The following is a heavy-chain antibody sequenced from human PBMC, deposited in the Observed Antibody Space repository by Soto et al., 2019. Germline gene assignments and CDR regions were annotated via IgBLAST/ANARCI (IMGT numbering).Heavy chain of an antibody. CDR1: GYTFTSYG. CDR3: ARFTGGSYNTYYFYYGMDV. Sequence: ASVKVSCKASGYTFTSYGISWVRQAPGQGLDWMGWISAYNVNTKYAQDLQGRVTMTTDTSTSTAYMELRSLRSDDTAVYYCARFTGGSYNTYYFYYGMDVWGQGNTVTVSS. D-gene: IGHD2-15*01. J-gene: IGHJ6*02. V-gene: IGHV1-18*04. CDR2: ISAYNVNT.